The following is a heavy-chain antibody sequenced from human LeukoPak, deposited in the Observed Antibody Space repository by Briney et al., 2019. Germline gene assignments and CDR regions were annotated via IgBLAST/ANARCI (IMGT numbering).Heavy chain of an antibody. CDR1: SGSISTSSYY. CDR2: IYYSGST. D-gene: IGHD5-18*01. J-gene: IGHJ4*02. Sequence: PSETLSLTCTVSSGSISTSSYYWGWIRQPPGKPLAWLGSIYYSGSTYYNPSLKSRVTISVDTSKNQFSLKLSSVTAADTAVYYCAREDTAMVKPFDYWGQGTLVTVSS. CDR3: AREDTAMVKPFDY. V-gene: IGHV4-39*07.